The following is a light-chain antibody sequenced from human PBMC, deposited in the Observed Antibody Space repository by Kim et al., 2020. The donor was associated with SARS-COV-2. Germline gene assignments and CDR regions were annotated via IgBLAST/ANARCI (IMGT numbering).Light chain of an antibody. V-gene: IGKV1-5*01. CDR2: DGS. CDR3: QQYNSYSTT. Sequence: DIQMTQSPSTLSASVGDRVTITCRASQSISSWLAWYQQKPGKAPKLLIYDGSSVESGVPSRFSGSGSGTEFTLTISSLQPDDFATYYCQQYNSYSTTFGQGTKVDIK. J-gene: IGKJ1*01. CDR1: QSISSW.